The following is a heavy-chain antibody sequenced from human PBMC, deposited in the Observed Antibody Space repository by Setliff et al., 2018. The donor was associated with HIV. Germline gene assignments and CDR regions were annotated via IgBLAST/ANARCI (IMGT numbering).Heavy chain of an antibody. CDR3: ARQKASEYSSSFWSDP. D-gene: IGHD6-6*01. J-gene: IGHJ5*02. Sequence: GASVKVSCKASGGTLSTSVIGWLRQAPGQGLEWMGGFIPMFGITQYAPKFQGSVTITADESTSTVYMELNSLRSEDPDVYYCARQKASEYSSSFWSDPWGQGTLVTVSS. V-gene: IGHV1-69*13. CDR2: FIPMFGIT. CDR1: GGTLSTSV.